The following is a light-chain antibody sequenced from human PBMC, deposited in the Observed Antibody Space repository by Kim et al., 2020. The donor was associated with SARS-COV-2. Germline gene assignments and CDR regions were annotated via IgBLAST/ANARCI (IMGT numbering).Light chain of an antibody. V-gene: IGLV3-25*03. CDR2: KDS. J-gene: IGLJ2*01. CDR1: ALPKQY. CDR3: QSADSSGTVV. Sequence: SYELTQPPSGSVYPGQTARITCSGDALPKQYVYWYQQKPGQAPVLVMFKDSERPSGIPERFSGSSSGTTVTLTISGVQAEDEADYYCQSADSSGTVVFGGGTQLTVL.